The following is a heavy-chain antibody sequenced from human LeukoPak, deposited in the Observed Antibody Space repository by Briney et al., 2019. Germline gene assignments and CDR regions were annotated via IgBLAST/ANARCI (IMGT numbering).Heavy chain of an antibody. CDR2: IYHSGST. Sequence: SETLSLTCTVSGYSISSGYYWGWIRQPPGKGLEWIGSIYHSGSTYYNPSLKSRVTISVDTSKNQFSLKLSSVTAADTAVYYCVSQGYFDWLSFDYWGQGTLVTVSS. CDR1: GYSISSGYY. CDR3: VSQGYFDWLSFDY. V-gene: IGHV4-38-2*02. J-gene: IGHJ4*02. D-gene: IGHD3-9*01.